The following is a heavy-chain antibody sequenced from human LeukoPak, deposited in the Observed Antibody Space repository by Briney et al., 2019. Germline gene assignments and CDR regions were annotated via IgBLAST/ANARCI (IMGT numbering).Heavy chain of an antibody. CDR2: IVPSGGNT. D-gene: IGHD3-22*01. CDR1: GFTFSSYA. V-gene: IGHV3-23*01. CDR3: AKAMVVDYYFDH. J-gene: IGHJ4*02. Sequence: GGSLRLSCAASGFTFSSYAMSWVRQAPGKGLEWVSAIVPSGGNTFYAGSVKGQFTISRDNSKNTLYLQMSSLRAEDTAIYYCAKAMVVDYYFDHWGQGTLVSVSS.